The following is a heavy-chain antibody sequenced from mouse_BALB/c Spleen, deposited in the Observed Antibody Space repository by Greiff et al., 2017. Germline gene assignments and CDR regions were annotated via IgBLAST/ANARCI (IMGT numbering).Heavy chain of an antibody. V-gene: IGHV1-14*01. J-gene: IGHJ1*01. D-gene: IGHD1-1*01. Sequence: EVKLQESGPELVKPGASVKMSCKASGYTFTSYVMHWVKQKPGQGLEWIGYINPYNDGTKYNEKFKGKATLTSDKSSSTAYMELSSLTSEDSAVYYCARGGNYWYFDVWGAGTTVTVSS. CDR1: GYTFTSYV. CDR3: ARGGNYWYFDV. CDR2: INPYNDGT.